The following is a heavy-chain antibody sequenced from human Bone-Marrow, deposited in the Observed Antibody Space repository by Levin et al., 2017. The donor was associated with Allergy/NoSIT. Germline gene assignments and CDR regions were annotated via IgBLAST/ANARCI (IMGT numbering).Heavy chain of an antibody. CDR2: ISYDGSNK. CDR3: ARVGPNYDSSGYFFDY. V-gene: IGHV3-30*04. CDR1: GFTFSSYA. Sequence: GGSLRLSCAASGFTFSSYAMHWVRQAPGKGLEWVAVISYDGSNKYYADSVKGRFTISRDNSKNTLYLQMNSLRAEDTAVYYCARVGPNYDSSGYFFDYWGQGTLVTVSS. J-gene: IGHJ4*02. D-gene: IGHD3-22*01.